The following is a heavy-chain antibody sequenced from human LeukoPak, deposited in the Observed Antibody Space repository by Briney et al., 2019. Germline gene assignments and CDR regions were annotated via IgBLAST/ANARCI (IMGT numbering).Heavy chain of an antibody. D-gene: IGHD1-26*01. Sequence: GGSLRLSCAASGFTFNNYAMNWVRQAPGKGLGWVSGISGSGGSTYYADSVKGRFTISRDNSKNTLYLQMNSLRAGDTAVYYCAKAMGATLFDYWGQGTLVTVSS. CDR2: ISGSGGST. J-gene: IGHJ4*02. CDR1: GFTFNNYA. V-gene: IGHV3-23*01. CDR3: AKAMGATLFDY.